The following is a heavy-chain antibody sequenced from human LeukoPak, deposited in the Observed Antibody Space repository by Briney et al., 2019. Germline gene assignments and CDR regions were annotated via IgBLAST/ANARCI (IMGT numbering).Heavy chain of an antibody. CDR3: TRHRDYYDT. Sequence: SETLSLTCTVSGGSLTTYYWNWIRQPAGKGLEWIGRIYTSGTTNYNPSLKSRVTMSVDTSENQFSLKLTSVTAADTAVYFCTRHRDYYDTWGPGTLVTVSS. CDR2: IYTSGTT. CDR1: GGSLTTYY. J-gene: IGHJ4*02. D-gene: IGHD3-22*01. V-gene: IGHV4-4*07.